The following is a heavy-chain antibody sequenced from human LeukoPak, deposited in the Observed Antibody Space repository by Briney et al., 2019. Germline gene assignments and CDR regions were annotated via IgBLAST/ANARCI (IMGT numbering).Heavy chain of an antibody. CDR3: ARVRAIFGVVPLGY. J-gene: IGHJ4*02. CDR2: INPNSGGT. Sequence: GASVKVSCKASGYTFTGYYMHWLRQAPGQGLEWMGWINPNSGGTNYAQKFQGRVTMTRDTSISTAYMELSRLRSDDTAVYYCARVRAIFGVVPLGYWGQGTLVTVSS. V-gene: IGHV1-2*02. CDR1: GYTFTGYY. D-gene: IGHD3-3*01.